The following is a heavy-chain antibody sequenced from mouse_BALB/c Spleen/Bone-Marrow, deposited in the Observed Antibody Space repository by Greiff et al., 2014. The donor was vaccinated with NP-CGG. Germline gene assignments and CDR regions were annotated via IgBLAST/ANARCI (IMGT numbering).Heavy chain of an antibody. CDR2: IDPANGNT. CDR3: ANYCDSSSYGFAY. CDR1: GFNIKDTY. Sequence: EVQLQQSGAELVKPGASVKLSCTASGFNIKDTYMHWVKQRPEQGLEWIGRIDPANGNTKYDPKFQGKATITADTSSNTAYLQLSSLTTEDTADYYGANYCDSSSYGFAYWGQGTLVTVSA. V-gene: IGHV14-3*02. J-gene: IGHJ3*01. D-gene: IGHD1-1*01.